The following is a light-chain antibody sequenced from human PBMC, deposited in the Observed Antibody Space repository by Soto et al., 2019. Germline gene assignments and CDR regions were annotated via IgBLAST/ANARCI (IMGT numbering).Light chain of an antibody. V-gene: IGLV1-40*01. CDR3: QSYDSSLSGVV. Sequence: QSVLTQPPSVSGAPGQRVTISCTGSSSNIGAGYDVHWYQQLPGTAPKLLIYGNSNRPSGVPDRFSGSKSGTSASLAITGLQDEDEADYYCQSYDSSLSGVVFGGGTKLTVL. CDR1: SSNIGAGYD. J-gene: IGLJ2*01. CDR2: GNS.